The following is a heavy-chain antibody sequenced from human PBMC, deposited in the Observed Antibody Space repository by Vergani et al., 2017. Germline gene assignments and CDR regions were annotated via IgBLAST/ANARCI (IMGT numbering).Heavy chain of an antibody. D-gene: IGHD2-2*01. CDR1: GGSISSYY. V-gene: IGHV4-59*01. J-gene: IGHJ6*03. Sequence: QVQLQESGPGLVKPSETLSLTCTVSGGSISSYYWSWIRQPPGKGLEWIGYIYYSGRTYYNPALKSRVTISVDTAKNQFSLKLSSVTAADTAVYYCARVAGSIVVVPAGFYMDVWGKGTTVTVSS. CDR3: ARVAGSIVVVPAGFYMDV. CDR2: IYYSGRT.